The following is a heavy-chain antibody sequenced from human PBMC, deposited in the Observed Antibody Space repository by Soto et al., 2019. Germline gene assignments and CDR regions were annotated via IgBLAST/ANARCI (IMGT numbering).Heavy chain of an antibody. CDR1: GYTFTSYD. V-gene: IGHV1-8*01. Sequence: GASVKVSCKASGYTFTSYDINWVRQATGQGLEWMGWMNPNSGNTGYAQKFQGRVTMTRNTSISTAYMELSSLRSEDTAVYYCARGPDVDIVATNDAFDIWGQGTMVTVSS. D-gene: IGHD5-12*01. J-gene: IGHJ3*02. CDR3: ARGPDVDIVATNDAFDI. CDR2: MNPNSGNT.